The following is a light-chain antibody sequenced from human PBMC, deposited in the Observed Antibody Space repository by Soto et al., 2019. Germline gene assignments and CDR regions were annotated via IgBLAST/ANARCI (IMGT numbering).Light chain of an antibody. V-gene: IGKV3-20*01. CDR3: QQYGSSPVT. J-gene: IGKJ1*01. CDR2: GAS. Sequence: EIVLTQSPGTLSLSPGERATLSCRASQSVSSSYLAWYQQKPGQAPRLLIYGASSRATGIPDRFSGSGSGTDVTLTISILEPEDFAVYYCQQYGSSPVTFGQGTKVEIK. CDR1: QSVSSSY.